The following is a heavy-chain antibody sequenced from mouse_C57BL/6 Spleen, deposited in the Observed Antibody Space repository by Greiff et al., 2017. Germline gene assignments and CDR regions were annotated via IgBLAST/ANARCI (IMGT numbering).Heavy chain of an antibody. J-gene: IGHJ1*03. CDR1: GYSITSGYY. D-gene: IGHD1-1*01. V-gene: IGHV3-6*01. CDR3: AREGDYYGSSFHWYFDV. CDR2: ISYDGSN. Sequence: EVKLMESGPGLVKPSQSLSLTCSVTGYSITSGYYWNWIRQFPGNKLEWMGYISYDGSNNYNPSLKNRISITRDTSKNQFFLKLNSVTTEDTATYYCAREGDYYGSSFHWYFDVWGTGTTVTVSS.